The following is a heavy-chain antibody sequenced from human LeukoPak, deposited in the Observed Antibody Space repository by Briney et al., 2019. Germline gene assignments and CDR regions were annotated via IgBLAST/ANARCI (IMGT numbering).Heavy chain of an antibody. CDR1: GFTFSSYS. CDR2: ISSSSSYI. V-gene: IGHV3-21*01. CDR3: ARDHSRLERPRSMDV. D-gene: IGHD1-1*01. J-gene: IGHJ6*03. Sequence: GGSLRLSCVASGFTFSSYSMNWVRQAPGKGLEWVSSISSSSSYIYYADSVKGRFTISRDNAKNSLYLQMNSLRAEDTAVYYCARDHSRLERPRSMDVWGKGTTVTISS.